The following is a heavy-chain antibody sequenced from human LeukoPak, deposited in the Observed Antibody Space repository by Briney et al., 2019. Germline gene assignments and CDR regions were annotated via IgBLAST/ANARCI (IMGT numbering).Heavy chain of an antibody. V-gene: IGHV3-30-3*01. D-gene: IGHD1-14*01. CDR1: GFTFSSYA. J-gene: IGHJ4*02. CDR3: ARGHTDHPFDY. CDR2: ISYDGSNK. Sequence: GGSLRLSCAASGFTFSSYAMHWVRQAPGKGLEWVAVISYDGSNKYYADSVKGRFTISRDNSKNTLYLQMNSLRAEDTAVYYCARGHTDHPFDYWGQGTLVTVSS.